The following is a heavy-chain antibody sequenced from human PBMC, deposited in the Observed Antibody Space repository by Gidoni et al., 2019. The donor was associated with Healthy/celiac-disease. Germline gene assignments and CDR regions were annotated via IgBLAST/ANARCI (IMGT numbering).Heavy chain of an antibody. CDR3: ARVRGSGTEVGGWFDP. Sequence: QVQLVESGGGVVQPGRSLRLSCAASGFPFSSYAMHWVRQAPGKGLEWVAVISYDGSNKYYADSVKGRFTISRDNSKNTLYLQMNSLRAEDTAVYYCARVRGSGTEVGGWFDPWGQGTLVTVSS. CDR2: ISYDGSNK. J-gene: IGHJ5*02. CDR1: GFPFSSYA. D-gene: IGHD3-10*01. V-gene: IGHV3-30-3*01.